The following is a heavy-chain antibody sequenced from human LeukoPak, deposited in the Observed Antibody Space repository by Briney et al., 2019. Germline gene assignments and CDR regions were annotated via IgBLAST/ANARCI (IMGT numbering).Heavy chain of an antibody. Sequence: GGSLRLSCAASGFTFSSYGMHWVRQAPGKGLEWVAVISYDGSNKYYADSVKGRFTISRDNAKNSLYLQMNSLRAEDTAVYYCARDGGYTADDYWGQGTLVTVSS. J-gene: IGHJ4*02. D-gene: IGHD6-13*01. V-gene: IGHV3-30*03. CDR3: ARDGGYTADDY. CDR2: ISYDGSNK. CDR1: GFTFSSYG.